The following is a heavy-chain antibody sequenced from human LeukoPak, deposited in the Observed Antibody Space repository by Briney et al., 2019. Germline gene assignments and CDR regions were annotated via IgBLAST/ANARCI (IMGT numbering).Heavy chain of an antibody. CDR3: ASLFHGGLAVPGTDAFDI. CDR2: TYSGAST. D-gene: IGHD6-19*01. CDR1: GVTVSSNH. V-gene: IGHV3-53*01. J-gene: IGHJ3*02. Sequence: PGGSLRLSCAASGVTVSSNHMSWVRQAPGQGLEWVSVTYSGASTHYADSVKGRVTISRDNSQNTLYLQMNSLTAADTAVYYCASLFHGGLAVPGTDAFDIWGQGTMVTVSS.